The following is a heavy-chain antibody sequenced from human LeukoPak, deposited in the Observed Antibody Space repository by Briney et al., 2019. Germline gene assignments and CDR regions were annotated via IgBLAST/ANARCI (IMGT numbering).Heavy chain of an antibody. CDR3: ARDGAQQLDYYYYYYGMDV. Sequence: ASVKVSCKASGGTFSSYAISWVRQAPGQGLEWMGWISAYNGNTNYAQKLQGRGTMTTDTSTSTAYMELRSLRSDDTAVYYCARDGAQQLDYYYYYYGMDVWGKGTTVTVSS. CDR1: GGTFSSYA. J-gene: IGHJ6*04. V-gene: IGHV1-18*01. D-gene: IGHD6-13*01. CDR2: ISAYNGNT.